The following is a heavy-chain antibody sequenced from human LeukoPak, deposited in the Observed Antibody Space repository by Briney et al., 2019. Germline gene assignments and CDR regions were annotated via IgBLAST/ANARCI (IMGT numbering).Heavy chain of an antibody. V-gene: IGHV4-39*01. D-gene: IGHD6-19*01. CDR2: IYYSGST. CDR1: GGSISSRGYY. J-gene: IGHJ4*02. Sequence: SSETLSLTCTVSGGSISSRGYYWGWIRQPPGKGLEWIGSIYYSGSTYYNPSLKSRVTISVDTSKNQFSLKLGSVTAADTAVYYCARHTGGAVAGTGLNYWGQGTLVTVSS. CDR3: ARHTGGAVAGTGLNY.